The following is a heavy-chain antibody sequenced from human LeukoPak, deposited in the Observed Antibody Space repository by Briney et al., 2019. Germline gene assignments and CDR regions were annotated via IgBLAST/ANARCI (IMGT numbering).Heavy chain of an antibody. V-gene: IGHV4-34*01. Sequence: TSETLSLTCAVYGGSFSGYYWSWIRQPPGKGLEWIGEINHSGSTNYNPSLKSRVTISVDTSKNQFSLKLSSVTAADTAVYYCARHPPGTDYWGQGTLVTVSS. CDR1: GGSFSGYY. CDR3: ARHPPGTDY. J-gene: IGHJ4*02. D-gene: IGHD3-10*01. CDR2: INHSGST.